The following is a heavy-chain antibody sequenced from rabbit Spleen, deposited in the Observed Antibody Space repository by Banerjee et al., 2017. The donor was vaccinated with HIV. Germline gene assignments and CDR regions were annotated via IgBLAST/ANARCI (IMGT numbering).Heavy chain of an antibody. J-gene: IGHJ4*01. CDR1: GFSFSPVNW. CDR3: ARNFDL. Sequence: QEHLVESGGGLVRPGASLTLTCKASGFSFSPVNWIYWVRQAPGKGLEWIGTIYAGSTGTTDYARWAKGRFTISKTSSTTVTLQMTSLTAADTATYFCARNFDLWGPGTLVTVS. CDR2: IYAGSTGTT. V-gene: IGHV1S45*01.